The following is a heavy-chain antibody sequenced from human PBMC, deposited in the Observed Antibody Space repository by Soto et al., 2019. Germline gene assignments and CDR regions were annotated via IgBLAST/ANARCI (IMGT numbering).Heavy chain of an antibody. Sequence: QLQLQESGPGLVKPSETLSLTCTVSGGSISSNNYYWGWIRQPPGKGLEWIGNIYYSGSTYYNPSLKSRVTISVDTSKNQFSLKLSSVTAADTAVYYCARRGSSPLFDPWGQGTLVTVSS. CDR2: IYYSGST. D-gene: IGHD1-26*01. J-gene: IGHJ5*02. CDR3: ARRGSSPLFDP. CDR1: GGSISSNNYY. V-gene: IGHV4-39*01.